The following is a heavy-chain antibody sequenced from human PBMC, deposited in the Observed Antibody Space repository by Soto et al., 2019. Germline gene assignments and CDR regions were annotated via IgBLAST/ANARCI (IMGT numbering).Heavy chain of an antibody. CDR3: ARDQEVNYSDYGGSDYDYGMDV. J-gene: IGHJ6*04. V-gene: IGHV4-31*02. CDR1: GDSISSGCYY. D-gene: IGHD4-17*01. CDR2: SDYTWSA. Sequence: PSETLSLTCTVSGDSISSGCYYWTWIRQHPGKGLEWIGYSDYTWSAYYNPSLRSRVTISVDTSENEFSLTLSSVNAADTAVYYCARDQEVNYSDYGGSDYDYGMDVRGKGTMVTVSS.